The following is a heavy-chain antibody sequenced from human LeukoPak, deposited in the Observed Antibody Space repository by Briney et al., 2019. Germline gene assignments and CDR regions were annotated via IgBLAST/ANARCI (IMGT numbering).Heavy chain of an antibody. CDR2: VYYTGST. J-gene: IGHJ4*02. CDR1: GGSISSSGYY. Sequence: SETLSLTCTVSGGSISSSGYYWGWIRQPPGKGLEWVGSVYYTGSTFYNPSLKSRVTTSVDTSKNHFSLNLSSVTAADTAVYYCARHRGRYYDSGSYYYFDYWGQGTLATVSS. V-gene: IGHV4-39*02. D-gene: IGHD3-10*01. CDR3: ARHRGRYYDSGSYYYFDY.